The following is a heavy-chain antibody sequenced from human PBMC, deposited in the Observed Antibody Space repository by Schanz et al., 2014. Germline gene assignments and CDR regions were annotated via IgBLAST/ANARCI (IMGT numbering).Heavy chain of an antibody. CDR3: ARVHIATYHYNSPGAFDI. CDR1: GYIFGSHG. CDR2: INAHTGNT. Sequence: QLMQSGSEVRKPGASVKVSCKASGYIFGSHGMTWERQAPGQGPELMGWINAHTGNTQYAQKFQGIVNMTRDTVTTTVHLELTRLRSDDTAIYYCARVHIATYHYNSPGAFDIWGQGTRVTVSS. D-gene: IGHD3-10*01. V-gene: IGHV1-18*01. J-gene: IGHJ3*02.